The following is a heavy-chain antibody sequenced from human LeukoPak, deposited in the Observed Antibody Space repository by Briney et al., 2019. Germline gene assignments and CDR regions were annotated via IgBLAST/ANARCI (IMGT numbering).Heavy chain of an antibody. CDR3: ARSLPPGDYFDY. CDR1: GGSVNSGSYY. D-gene: IGHD3-10*01. J-gene: IGHJ4*02. V-gene: IGHV4-61*01. Sequence: SETLSLTCTVSGGSVNSGSYYWNWIRQPPGKGLEWIGYIYYSGSTNYNPSLKSRVTISVDTSKNQFSLKLSSVTAADTAVYYCARSLPPGDYFDYWGQGTLVTVSS. CDR2: IYYSGST.